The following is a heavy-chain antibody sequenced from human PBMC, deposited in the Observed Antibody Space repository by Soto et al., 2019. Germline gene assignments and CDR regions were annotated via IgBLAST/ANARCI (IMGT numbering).Heavy chain of an antibody. V-gene: IGHV1-8*01. D-gene: IGHD3-10*01. CDR2: MNPNSGNT. CDR1: GYTFTSYD. J-gene: IGHJ4*02. CDR3: ARPLESSGSIVAY. Sequence: ASVKVSCKASGYTFTSYDINWVRQASGQGLEWMGWMNPNSGNTGYAQKFQGRVTMTRNTSISTAYMELSSLRSEDTAVYYCARPLESSGSIVAYWGQGTLVTVSS.